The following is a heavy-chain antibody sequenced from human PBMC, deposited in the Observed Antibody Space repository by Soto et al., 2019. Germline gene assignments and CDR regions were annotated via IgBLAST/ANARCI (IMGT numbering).Heavy chain of an antibody. CDR3: ARDGIRYDSSEMDAFDI. J-gene: IGHJ3*02. D-gene: IGHD3-22*01. V-gene: IGHV4-38-2*02. Sequence: SETLSLNCSVSGYSISSGYYWGWIRQPPGKGLEWIGSIYHSGSTYYNPSLKSRVTISVDTSKNQFSLKLSSVTAADTAVYYCARDGIRYDSSEMDAFDIWGQGTMVTVSS. CDR1: GYSISSGYY. CDR2: IYHSGST.